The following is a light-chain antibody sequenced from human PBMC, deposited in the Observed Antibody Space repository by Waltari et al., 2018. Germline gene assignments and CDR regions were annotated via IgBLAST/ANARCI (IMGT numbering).Light chain of an antibody. V-gene: IGKV3-15*01. Sequence: EIVMTQSPATLSASPGDRPTLSCRASQSVRSNLAWYQQNPGQAPRCIIYGASTRATGIPASFSGSGSGTEFTLTISSLQSEDFAVYYCQQYNNWPFTFGGGTKVEIK. J-gene: IGKJ4*01. CDR1: QSVRSN. CDR2: GAS. CDR3: QQYNNWPFT.